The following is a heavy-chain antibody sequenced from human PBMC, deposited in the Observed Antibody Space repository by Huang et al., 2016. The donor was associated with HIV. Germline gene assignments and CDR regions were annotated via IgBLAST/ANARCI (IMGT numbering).Heavy chain of an antibody. Sequence: QVQLQESGPGLVKPSETLSLTCTVSGGSSSPGNYDWSWIRQPAGKGLEWVGHLSTGGSANYNPSLKSRVTISLDTSKTQFSLKLSSVTAADSAVYYCARVESGYYDAFDIWGPGTTVTVSS. J-gene: IGHJ3*02. D-gene: IGHD3-3*01. CDR3: ARVESGYYDAFDI. CDR2: LSTGGSA. V-gene: IGHV4-61*09. CDR1: GGSSSPGNYD.